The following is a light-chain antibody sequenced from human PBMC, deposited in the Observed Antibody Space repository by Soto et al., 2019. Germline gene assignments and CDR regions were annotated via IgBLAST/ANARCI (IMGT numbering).Light chain of an antibody. CDR3: QQYDNWPPFT. CDR2: GTS. CDR1: QSVNRN. J-gene: IGKJ3*01. V-gene: IGKV3D-15*01. Sequence: IVMTQSPATLSVSPGESATLSCRASQSVNRNLAWYQQKPGQAPRLLIYGTSTRATGIPARFSGSGSGTEFTLTISSLRSEDFAIYYCQQYDNWPPFTFGPGTKVDIK.